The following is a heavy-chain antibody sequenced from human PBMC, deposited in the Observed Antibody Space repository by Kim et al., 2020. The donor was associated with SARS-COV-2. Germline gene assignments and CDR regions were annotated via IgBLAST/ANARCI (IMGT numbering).Heavy chain of an antibody. J-gene: IGHJ4*02. Sequence: GGSLRLSCAASGFTLSSYAMSWVRQAPGKGLEWVSAISGSGGSTYYADSVKGRFTISRDNSKNTLYLQMNSLRAEDTAVYYCAKGGRSEAGRIVPAARAEVNWGQGTLVTVSS. CDR3: AKGGRSEAGRIVPAARAEVN. CDR2: ISGSGGST. D-gene: IGHD2-2*01. CDR1: GFTLSSYA. V-gene: IGHV3-23*01.